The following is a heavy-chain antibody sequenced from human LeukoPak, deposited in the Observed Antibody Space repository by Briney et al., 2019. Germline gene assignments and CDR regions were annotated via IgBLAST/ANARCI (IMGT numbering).Heavy chain of an antibody. J-gene: IGHJ5*02. CDR2: TNPSGGST. Sequence: ASVKVSCKASGYTFTSYYIHWVRQAPGHGLEWMGMTNPSGGSTSYAQKFQGRVTMTRDTSTSTIYMELSSLRSEDTAVHYCARDSEGMATILNPWGQGTLVTVSS. V-gene: IGHV1-46*01. CDR1: GYTFTSYY. CDR3: ARDSEGMATILNP. D-gene: IGHD5-24*01.